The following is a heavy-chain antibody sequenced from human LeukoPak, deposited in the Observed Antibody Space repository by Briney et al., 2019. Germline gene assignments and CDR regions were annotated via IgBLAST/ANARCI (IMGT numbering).Heavy chain of an antibody. D-gene: IGHD1-7*01. CDR3: ARDMGGIATGTSMDV. V-gene: IGHV1-46*01. CDR2: INPSGGST. J-gene: IGHJ6*03. CDR1: GYTFTSYY. Sequence: GASVKVSCKASGYTFTSYYMHWVRQPPGQGLEWMGIINPSGGSTSYAQKFQGRVTMTRDTSTSTVYMELSSLRSEDTAVYYCARDMGGIATGTSMDVWGKGTTVTVSS.